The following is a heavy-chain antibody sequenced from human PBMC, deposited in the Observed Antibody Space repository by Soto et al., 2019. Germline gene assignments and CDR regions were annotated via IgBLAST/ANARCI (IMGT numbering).Heavy chain of an antibody. V-gene: IGHV3-23*01. Sequence: VGSLRLSCAASGFTFSSYAMSCVRDSPGKWLEWVSAISGSGGSTYYADSVKGRFTISRDNSKNTLYLQMNSLRAEDTAVYYCAKDSRPIYGSGSYSYYYYGMEVLGQGTTVSVSS. J-gene: IGHJ6*01. CDR2: ISGSGGST. CDR1: GFTFSSYA. CDR3: AKDSRPIYGSGSYSYYYYGMEV. D-gene: IGHD3-10*01.